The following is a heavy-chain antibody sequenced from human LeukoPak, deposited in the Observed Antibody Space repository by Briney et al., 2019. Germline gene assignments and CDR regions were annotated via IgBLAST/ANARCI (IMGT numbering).Heavy chain of an antibody. D-gene: IGHD2/OR15-2a*01. V-gene: IGHV3-30*02. CDR2: IRYDGSNK. Sequence: TGGSLRLSCAASGFTFSSYGMHWVRQAPGKGLEWVAFIRYDGSNKYYADSMKGRFTISRDNSKNTLYLQMNSLRAEDTAVYYCAKISMAHFDYWGQGTLVTVSS. J-gene: IGHJ4*02. CDR3: AKISMAHFDY. CDR1: GFTFSSYG.